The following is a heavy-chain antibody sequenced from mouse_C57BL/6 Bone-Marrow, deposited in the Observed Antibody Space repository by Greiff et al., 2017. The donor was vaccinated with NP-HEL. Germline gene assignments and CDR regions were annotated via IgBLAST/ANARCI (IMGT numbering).Heavy chain of an antibody. CDR1: GYTFTDYE. D-gene: IGHD2-3*01. CDR2: IDPETGGT. Sequence: QVQLQQSGAELVRPGASVTLSCKASGYTFTDYEMHWVKQTPVHGLEWIGAIDPETGGTAYNQKFKGKAILTADKSSSTAYMELRGLTSEDSAVYYCTRRGGYSYCFDYWGQGTTLTVSA. CDR3: TRRGGYSYCFDY. V-gene: IGHV1-15*01. J-gene: IGHJ2*01.